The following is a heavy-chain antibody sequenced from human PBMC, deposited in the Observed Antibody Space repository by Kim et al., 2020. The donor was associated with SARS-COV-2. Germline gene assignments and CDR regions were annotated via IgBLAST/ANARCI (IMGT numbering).Heavy chain of an antibody. CDR2: ISYSTTVI. CDR1: GSTFSPYG. D-gene: IGHD1-26*01. J-gene: IGHJ4*02. CDR3: AVACGSYYEFPF. Sequence: GGSLRLSCVASGSTFSPYGMTWVRQVPGKGLEWISYISYSTTVIYYADSVRGRFTVSRDTAKNSLYLQMNSLRDDDTAVYYCAVACGSYYEFPFWGQGAL. V-gene: IGHV3-48*02.